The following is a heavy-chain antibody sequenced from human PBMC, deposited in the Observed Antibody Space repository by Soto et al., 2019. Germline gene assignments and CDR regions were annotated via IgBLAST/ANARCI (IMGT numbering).Heavy chain of an antibody. CDR2: ISWNSGTI. D-gene: IGHD2-8*02. Sequence: EVQLVESGGGLVQPGRSLRLSCGASGFTFDEYGMHWVRQAPGKGLEWVSGISWNSGTIGYADSVKGRFTISRDNAKNSLYLQMSSLRAEDTALYYGVKSTGGTANGMDVWGQGTTVTVSS. CDR1: GFTFDEYG. V-gene: IGHV3-9*01. J-gene: IGHJ6*02. CDR3: VKSTGGTANGMDV.